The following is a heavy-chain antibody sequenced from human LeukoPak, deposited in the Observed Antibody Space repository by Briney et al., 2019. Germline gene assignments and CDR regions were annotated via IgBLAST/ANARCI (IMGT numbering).Heavy chain of an antibody. J-gene: IGHJ4*02. CDR2: ISSSGSTI. CDR1: GFTFSSYE. Sequence: GGSLRLSCAASGFTFSSYEMNWVRKAPGKGLEWVSYISSSGSTIYYASSVKGRFTITRDNAKNSLYLQMNSLRAEDTAAYYCASVFYSNRYFDSWGQGTLVTVSS. CDR3: ASVFYSNRYFDS. D-gene: IGHD4-11*01. V-gene: IGHV3-48*03.